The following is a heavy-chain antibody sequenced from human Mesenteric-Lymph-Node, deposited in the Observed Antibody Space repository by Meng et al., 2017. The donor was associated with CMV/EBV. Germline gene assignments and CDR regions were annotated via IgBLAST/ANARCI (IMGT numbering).Heavy chain of an antibody. V-gene: IGHV3-15*01. D-gene: IGHD4-17*01. J-gene: IGHJ4*02. CDR3: ITEGGKYGDFVFDY. Sequence: GFTFVNAWMTWVRQAPGRGLEWIGRTKVKSHGGTTDYAAPMKGRFTISSDVSKNTLYLQMNSLKTEDTALYYCITEGGKYGDFVFDYWGQGTLVTVSS. CDR2: TKVKSHGGTT. CDR1: GFTFVNAW.